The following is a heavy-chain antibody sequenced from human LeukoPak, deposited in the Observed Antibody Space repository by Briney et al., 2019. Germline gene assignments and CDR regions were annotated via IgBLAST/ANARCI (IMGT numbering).Heavy chain of an antibody. J-gene: IGHJ4*02. V-gene: IGHV5-51*01. CDR3: ARSMAVAGTCFDY. D-gene: IGHD6-19*01. CDR1: GYSFTSYW. CDR2: IYPGDSDT. Sequence: GESLKISCKGSGYSFTSYWIGWVRQMPGRGLEWMGIIYPGDSDTRYSPSFQGQVTISADKSISTAYLQWSSLKASDTAMYYCARSMAVAGTCFDYWGQGTLVTVSS.